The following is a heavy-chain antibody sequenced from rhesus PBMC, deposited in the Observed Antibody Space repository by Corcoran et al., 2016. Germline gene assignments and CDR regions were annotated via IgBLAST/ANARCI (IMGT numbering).Heavy chain of an antibody. J-gene: IGHJ4*01. Sequence: EVQLVESGGGLVQPGGSLRLSCAASGFTFSDYYMDWVRQAPGKGLEWVSRISKWCGTTSYADSVKGRFTISRENAKNTLYLQMNILRAEDTAVYYCAREAHYYDSGFDYWGQGVLVTVSS. CDR3: AREAHYYDSGFDY. D-gene: IGHD3-28*01. CDR2: ISKWCGTT. V-gene: IGHV3-178*01. CDR1: GFTFSDYY.